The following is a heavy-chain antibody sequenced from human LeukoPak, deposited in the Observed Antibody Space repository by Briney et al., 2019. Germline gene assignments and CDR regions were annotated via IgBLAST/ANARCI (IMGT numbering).Heavy chain of an antibody. CDR3: ARRPVDYSSSDHSFDI. CDR2: IYYSGST. Sequence: SETLSLTCSISGDSISRYYWTWIRQSPGKGLEWIGDIYYSGSTDYSPSLRSRVTILVDRSKNQFSLKLTSVTGADTAVYFCARRPVDYSSSDHSFDIWGQGTMVTVSS. D-gene: IGHD6-13*01. J-gene: IGHJ3*02. V-gene: IGHV4-59*01. CDR1: GDSISRYY.